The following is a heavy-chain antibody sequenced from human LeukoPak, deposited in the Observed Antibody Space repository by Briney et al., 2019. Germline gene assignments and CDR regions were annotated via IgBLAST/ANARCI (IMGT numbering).Heavy chain of an antibody. Sequence: PSETLSLTCAVYGGSFSGYYWRWIRQPPGKGLEWIGEINHSGSTNYNPSLKSRVTISVDTSKNQFSLKLSSVTAADTAVYYCARGLIIAAAALPLDYWGQGTLVTVSS. CDR1: GGSFSGYY. J-gene: IGHJ4*02. CDR2: INHSGST. V-gene: IGHV4-34*01. D-gene: IGHD6-13*01. CDR3: ARGLIIAAAALPLDY.